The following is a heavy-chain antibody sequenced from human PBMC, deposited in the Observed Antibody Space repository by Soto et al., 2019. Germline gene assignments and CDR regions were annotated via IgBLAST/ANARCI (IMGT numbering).Heavy chain of an antibody. V-gene: IGHV4-39*01. D-gene: IGHD6-13*01. Sequence: SATLSLTSAVPGASGISMSTNWAWIRQAPGKGVDGLTSFHYPGHKPSSPPLKSRLHISIDTSRNQFSLTLNSVTAEDTAVYYCARQGADPSTWSGGGFLDFWGQGILVTVS. CDR3: ARQGADPSTWSGGGFLDF. CDR2: FHYPGHK. CDR1: GASGISMSTN. J-gene: IGHJ4*02.